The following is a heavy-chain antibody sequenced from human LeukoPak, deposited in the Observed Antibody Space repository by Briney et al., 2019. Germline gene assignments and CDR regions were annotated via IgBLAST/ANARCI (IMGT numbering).Heavy chain of an antibody. Sequence: GGSLRLSCAASGFTFSGYWMHWVRQAPGKGLEWEANLKQDGSEKHFADSVKGRFTISRDNAENSLYLQMNSLRAEDTAMYYCARGTIAAPGTDYWGQGTLVTVSS. CDR1: GFTFSGYW. CDR2: LKQDGSEK. CDR3: ARGTIAAPGTDY. D-gene: IGHD6-13*01. J-gene: IGHJ4*02. V-gene: IGHV3-7*01.